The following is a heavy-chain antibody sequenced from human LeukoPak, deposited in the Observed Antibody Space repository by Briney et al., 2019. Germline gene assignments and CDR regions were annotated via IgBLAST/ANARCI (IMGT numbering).Heavy chain of an antibody. CDR3: AKGHYDSSGYYRYYFDD. Sequence: GGSLRLSCAASGFTFSSYDMSWVRQAPGKGLEWVSDISGSGGSTYYTDSVKGRFTNSRDNPKHTLYLQTDSQRAEDKPVYYCAKGHYDSSGYYRYYFDDWGQGTLVIVSS. V-gene: IGHV3-23*01. D-gene: IGHD3-22*01. CDR2: ISGSGGST. J-gene: IGHJ4*02. CDR1: GFTFSSYD.